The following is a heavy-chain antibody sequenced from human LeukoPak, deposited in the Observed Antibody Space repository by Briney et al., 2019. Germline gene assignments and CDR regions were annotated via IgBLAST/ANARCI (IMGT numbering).Heavy chain of an antibody. V-gene: IGHV1-69*05. J-gene: IGHJ4*02. CDR2: IIPIFGTA. CDR3: ARDYSGDYVPGPDY. CDR1: GGTFSSYA. D-gene: IGHD4-17*01. Sequence: SVKVSCKASGGTFSSYAISWVRQAPGQGLEWMGGIIPIFGTANYAQKLQGRVTMTTDTSTSTAYMELRSLRSDDTAVYYCARDYSGDYVPGPDYWGQGTLVTVSS.